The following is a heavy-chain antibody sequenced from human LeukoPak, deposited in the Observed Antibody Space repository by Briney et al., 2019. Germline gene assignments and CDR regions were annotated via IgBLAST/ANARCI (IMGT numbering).Heavy chain of an antibody. CDR2: ISAYNGNT. CDR1: GYTFTSYG. CDR3: ARVDCSSTSCYAAGNWFDP. V-gene: IGHV1-18*04. D-gene: IGHD2-2*01. Sequence: GASVKVSRKASGYTFTSYGISWVRQAPGQGLEWMGWISAYNGNTNYAQKLQGRVTMTTDTSTSTAYMELRSLRSDDTAVYYCARVDCSSTSCYAAGNWFDPWGQGTLVTVSS. J-gene: IGHJ5*02.